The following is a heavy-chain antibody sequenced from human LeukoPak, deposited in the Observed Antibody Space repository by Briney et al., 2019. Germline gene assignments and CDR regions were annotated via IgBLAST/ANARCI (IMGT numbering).Heavy chain of an antibody. Sequence: KPGGSLRLSCAASGFTFSSYSMNWVRQAPGKGLEWVSSISSSSSYIYYADSVKGRFTISRDNAKNSLYLQMNSLRAEDTAVYYCAQGSETTVVTPPDYWGQGTLVTVSS. CDR1: GFTFSSYS. D-gene: IGHD4-23*01. CDR2: ISSSSSYI. V-gene: IGHV3-21*01. CDR3: AQGSETTVVTPPDY. J-gene: IGHJ4*02.